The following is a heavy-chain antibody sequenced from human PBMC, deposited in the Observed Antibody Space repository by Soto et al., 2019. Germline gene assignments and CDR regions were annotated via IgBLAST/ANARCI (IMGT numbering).Heavy chain of an antibody. CDR2: ISSSVSDT. CDR3: ARAPSGSYTFDY. CDR1: GFTFSSYN. J-gene: IGHJ4*02. D-gene: IGHD1-26*01. Sequence: PGGSLRLSCAASGFTFSSYNMNWVRQAPGKGLEWVSSISSSVSDTLYADSVKGRFIISRDNAKNSLYLQMNSLRAEDTAVYYCARAPSGSYTFDYWGQGTLVTVSS. V-gene: IGHV3-21*01.